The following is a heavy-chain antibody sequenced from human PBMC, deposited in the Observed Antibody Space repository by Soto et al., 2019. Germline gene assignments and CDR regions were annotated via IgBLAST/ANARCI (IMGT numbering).Heavy chain of an antibody. CDR2: IYHSGSA. Sequence: QLQLQESGPGLVKPSETLSLTCTVSGGSISASNYYWGWIRQPPGKGLEWIGSIYHSGSAYYNSSLKSRVSMSVDTSKNQFSLNLNSVTAADSAMYYCARRPLVGASSDAFDIWGQGTMVTVSS. CDR3: ARRPLVGASSDAFDI. CDR1: GGSISASNYY. D-gene: IGHD1-26*01. V-gene: IGHV4-39*01. J-gene: IGHJ3*02.